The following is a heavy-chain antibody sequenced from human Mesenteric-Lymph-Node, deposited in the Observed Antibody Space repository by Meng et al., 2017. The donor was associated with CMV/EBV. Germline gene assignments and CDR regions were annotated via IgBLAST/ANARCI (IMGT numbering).Heavy chain of an antibody. J-gene: IGHJ4*02. D-gene: IGHD2-21*02. CDR1: GFTFSSYA. CDR3: ARGGDKGGYFDS. V-gene: IGHV3-66*02. CDR2: IYSGGTT. Sequence: GGSLRLSCAASGFTFSSYAMSWVRQAPGKGLEWVSVIYSGGTTYYADSVEGRFTISRDNSKNTLYLQMNNLRPEDTAVYYCARGGDKGGYFDSWGQGTLVTVSS.